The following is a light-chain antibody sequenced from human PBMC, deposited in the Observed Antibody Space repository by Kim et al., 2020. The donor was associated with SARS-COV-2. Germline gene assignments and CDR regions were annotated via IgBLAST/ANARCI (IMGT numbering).Light chain of an antibody. CDR1: QSISSW. V-gene: IGKV1-5*01. Sequence: DIQMTQSPSTLSASVGDRVTITCRASQSISSWLAWYQQKPGKAPKLLIYDASSLESGVPSRFSGSGSGTEFTLTISSLQPDDCATYYCQQYNRYPGRFGQGTKVDIK. CDR2: DAS. CDR3: QQYNRYPGR. J-gene: IGKJ1*01.